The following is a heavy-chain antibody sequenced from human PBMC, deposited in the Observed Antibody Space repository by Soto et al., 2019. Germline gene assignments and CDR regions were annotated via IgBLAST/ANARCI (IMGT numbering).Heavy chain of an antibody. V-gene: IGHV1-58*01. D-gene: IGHD3-3*01. CDR1: GFTFTSSA. CDR3: AAGYNDFWSGYYLPDY. J-gene: IGHJ4*02. CDR2: IVVGSGNT. Sequence: GASVKVSCKASGFTFTSSAVQWVRQARGQRLEWIGWIVVGSGNTNYAQKFQERVTITRDMSTSTAYMELSSLRSEDTAVYYCAAGYNDFWSGYYLPDYWGQGTLVTVSS.